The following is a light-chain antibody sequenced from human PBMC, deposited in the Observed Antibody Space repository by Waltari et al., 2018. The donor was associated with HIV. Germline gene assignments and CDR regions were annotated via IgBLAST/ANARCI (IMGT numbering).Light chain of an antibody. CDR1: TSNLGSNT. CDR3: AAWDDSLNGWV. V-gene: IGLV1-44*01. Sequence: QSVLTQPPSASGTPGQRVSISCSGGTSNLGSNTVNWYQELPGTAPKLIIYVNNQRPSGVPDRFSAVKSGTSASLAISGLQSEDEATYYCAAWDDSLNGWVFGGGTKLTVL. J-gene: IGLJ3*02. CDR2: VNN.